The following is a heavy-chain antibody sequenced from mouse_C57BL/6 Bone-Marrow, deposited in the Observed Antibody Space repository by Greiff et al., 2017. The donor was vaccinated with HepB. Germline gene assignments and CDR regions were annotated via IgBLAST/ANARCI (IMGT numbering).Heavy chain of an antibody. CDR3: ARRGLLLWYFDV. J-gene: IGHJ1*03. V-gene: IGHV1-52*01. Sequence: QVQLKEPGAELVRPGSSVKLSCKASGYTFTSYWMHWVKQRPIQGLEWIGNIDPSDSETHYNQKFKDKATLTVDKSSSTAYMQLSSLTSEDSAVYYCARRGLLLWYFDVWGTGTTVTVSS. CDR2: IDPSDSET. CDR1: GYTFTSYW. D-gene: IGHD2-1*01.